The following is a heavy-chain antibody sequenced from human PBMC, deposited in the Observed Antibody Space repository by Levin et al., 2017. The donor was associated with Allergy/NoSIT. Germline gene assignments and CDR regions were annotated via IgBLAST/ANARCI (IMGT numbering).Heavy chain of an antibody. V-gene: IGHV4-59*08. CDR3: ARVRIAVKGNRVFDDGMDV. Sequence: SQTLSLTCTVSGGSISSYYWSWIRQPPGKGLEWIGYIYYSGSTNYNPSLKSRVTISVDTSKNQFSLKLSSVTAADTAVYYCARVRIAVKGNRVFDDGMDVWGQGTTVTVSS. D-gene: IGHD6-19*01. J-gene: IGHJ6*02. CDR2: IYYSGST. CDR1: GGSISSYY.